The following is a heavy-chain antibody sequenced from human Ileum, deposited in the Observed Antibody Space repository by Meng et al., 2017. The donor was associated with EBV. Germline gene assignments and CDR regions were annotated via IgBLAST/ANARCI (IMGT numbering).Heavy chain of an antibody. CDR2: INHSGST. CDR3: AREARSSGYHPGIGP. Sequence: GQLQQWGAGLLKPSETLSLPCAVYGGFFSGYYWSWIRQSPGKGLEWIGEINHSGSTNYNPSLKSRVTISVDTSKNQFSLKLTSVTAADTAVYYCAREARSSGYHPGIGPWGQGTLVTVSS. D-gene: IGHD3-22*01. V-gene: IGHV4-34*02. J-gene: IGHJ5*02. CDR1: GGFFSGYY.